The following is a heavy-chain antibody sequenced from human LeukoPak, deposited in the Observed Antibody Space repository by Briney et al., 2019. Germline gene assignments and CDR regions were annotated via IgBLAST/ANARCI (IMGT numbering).Heavy chain of an antibody. J-gene: IGHJ4*02. D-gene: IGHD6-19*01. V-gene: IGHV3-23*01. CDR3: AKGFLGGTDQYFDS. CDR1: GFTFSAYA. Sequence: GSLRLSCAASGFTFSAYAMNWVRQAPAKGLEWVSNIGSGGGTTDYADSVKGRFTISRDNSKNTLYLHMNNLRDEDTAVYYCAKGFLGGTDQYFDSWGQGTLVTVSS. CDR2: IGSGGGTT.